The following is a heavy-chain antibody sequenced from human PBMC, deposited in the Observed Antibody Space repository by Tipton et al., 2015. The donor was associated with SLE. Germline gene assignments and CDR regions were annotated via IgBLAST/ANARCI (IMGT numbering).Heavy chain of an antibody. CDR3: AREDSSSWFYTRFDP. CDR1: GFTFSSYG. CDR2: IWYDGSTN. V-gene: IGHV3-33*01. D-gene: IGHD2-2*02. Sequence: SLRLSCAASGFTFSSYGMHWVRQAPGKGLEWVAVIWYDGSTNYNPSLKSRVTISEDTSKNQFSLKLSSVTAADTAVYYCAREDSSSWFYTRFDPWGQGTLVTVSS. J-gene: IGHJ5*02.